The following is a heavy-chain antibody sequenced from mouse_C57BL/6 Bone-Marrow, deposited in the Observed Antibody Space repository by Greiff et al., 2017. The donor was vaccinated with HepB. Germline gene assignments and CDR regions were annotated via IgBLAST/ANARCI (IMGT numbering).Heavy chain of an antibody. CDR1: GFTFSDYY. CDR3: AREDWAAWFAY. V-gene: IGHV5-16*01. Sequence: EVKLVESEGGLVQPGSSMKLSCTASGFTFSDYYMAWVRQVPEKGLEWVANINNDGSSTYYLDSLKSRFIISRDNAKNILYLQMSSLKSEDTATYYCAREDWAAWFAYWGQGTLVTVSA. D-gene: IGHD4-1*01. CDR2: INNDGSST. J-gene: IGHJ3*01.